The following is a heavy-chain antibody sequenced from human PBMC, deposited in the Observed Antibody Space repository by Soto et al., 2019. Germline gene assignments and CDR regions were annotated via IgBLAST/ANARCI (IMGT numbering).Heavy chain of an antibody. Sequence: PGGSLRLSCAASGFTFSSYAMSWVRQAPGKGLEWVSAISGSGGSTYYADSVKGRFTISRDNSKNTLYLQMNSLRAEDTAVYYCAKRRRNYDSSGSFDYWGQGTLVTVSS. J-gene: IGHJ4*02. CDR3: AKRRRNYDSSGSFDY. CDR2: ISGSGGST. CDR1: GFTFSSYA. D-gene: IGHD3-22*01. V-gene: IGHV3-23*01.